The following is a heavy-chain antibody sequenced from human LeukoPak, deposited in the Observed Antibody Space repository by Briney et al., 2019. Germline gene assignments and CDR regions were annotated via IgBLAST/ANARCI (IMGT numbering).Heavy chain of an antibody. J-gene: IGHJ6*02. Sequence: GGSLRLSCAASGFTFSSYSMNWVRQAPGKGLEWVSAISGSGSSTYYADSVKGRFTISRDNSKNTLYLQMNSLRAEDTAVYYCAKDFWSGTYYYYGMDVWGQGTTVTVSS. CDR3: AKDFWSGTYYYYGMDV. D-gene: IGHD3-3*01. V-gene: IGHV3-23*01. CDR1: GFTFSSYS. CDR2: ISGSGSST.